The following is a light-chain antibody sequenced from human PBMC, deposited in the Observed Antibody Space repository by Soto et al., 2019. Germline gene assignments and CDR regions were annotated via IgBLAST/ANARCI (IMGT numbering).Light chain of an antibody. V-gene: IGLV2-14*01. CDR1: SSDVGGYKY. Sequence: QSVLTQPASVSGSPGQSITISCTGTSSDVGGYKYVSWYQQHPGKAPKLMIYEVSNRPSGVSNRFAGSKSGNTASLTISGRQAEDEADYHCSSYTSSTTPDVFGTGTKVTVL. CDR2: EVS. J-gene: IGLJ1*01. CDR3: SSYTSSTTPDV.